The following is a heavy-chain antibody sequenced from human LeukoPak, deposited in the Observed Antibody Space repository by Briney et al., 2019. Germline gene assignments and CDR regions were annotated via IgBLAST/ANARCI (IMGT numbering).Heavy chain of an antibody. Sequence: PSETLSLTCTVSGGSISSGGYYWSWIRQHPGKGLEWIGYIYYSGSTYYNPSLKSRVTISVDTSKNQFSLKLSPVTAADTAVYYCARDWLDFGIGAFDIWGQGTTVTVSS. CDR2: IYYSGST. J-gene: IGHJ3*02. CDR1: GGSISSGGYY. V-gene: IGHV4-31*03. CDR3: ARDWLDFGIGAFDI. D-gene: IGHD4-17*01.